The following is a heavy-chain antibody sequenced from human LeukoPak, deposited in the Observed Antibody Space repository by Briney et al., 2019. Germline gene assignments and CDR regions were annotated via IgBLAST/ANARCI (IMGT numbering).Heavy chain of an antibody. D-gene: IGHD1-26*01. V-gene: IGHV4-39*07. CDR2: LYYSGTT. CDR3: ASRWSGTYYLDY. J-gene: IGHJ4*02. Sequence: SETLSLTCTVSGDSISGRYYYWGWIRQPPGKGLEWIGSLYYSGTTHYNPSLKSRVTISVVTSKNQFSLRLSSVTAADTAVYYCASRWSGTYYLDYWGQGTQVTVSS. CDR1: GDSISGRYYY.